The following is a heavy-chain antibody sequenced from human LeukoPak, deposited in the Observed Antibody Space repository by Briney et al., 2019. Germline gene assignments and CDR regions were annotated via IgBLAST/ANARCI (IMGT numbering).Heavy chain of an antibody. CDR2: ISSSSGTM. CDR3: ARGGNYYNEAFXX. CDR1: GFTFSSYS. J-gene: IGHJ3*02. D-gene: IGHD1-26*01. Sequence: GGSLRLSCAASGFTFSSYSMNWVCQAPGKGLEWSSYISSSSGTMLYSDSVKGRFTISRDNARSSLFLPMSSLRAEDTAVYFCARGGNYYNEAFXXWGRGTMXT. V-gene: IGHV3-48*01.